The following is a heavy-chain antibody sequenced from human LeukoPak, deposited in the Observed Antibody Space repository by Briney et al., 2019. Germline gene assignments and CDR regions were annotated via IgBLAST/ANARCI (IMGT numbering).Heavy chain of an antibody. J-gene: IGHJ4*02. V-gene: IGHV1-2*02. Sequence: ASVKVSCKASGYTFTGHYMHWVRQAPGQGLEWMGCINPDSGDTKYAQKFRGRVTMTRDTSINTAYVELSRLTSADTAVYYCASGRYYYDSSGLFDYWGQGTLVTVSS. CDR1: GYTFTGHY. CDR2: INPDSGDT. CDR3: ASGRYYYDSSGLFDY. D-gene: IGHD3-22*01.